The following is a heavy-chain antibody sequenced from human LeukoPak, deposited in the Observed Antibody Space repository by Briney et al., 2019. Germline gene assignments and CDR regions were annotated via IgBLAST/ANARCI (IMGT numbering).Heavy chain of an antibody. J-gene: IGHJ4*02. Sequence: SETLSLTCGVYGGSFSGYYWSWIRQPPGKGLEWIGEINHRGSTNYNPSLKSRVAISVDTSKNQFSLKLSSVTAADTVVYYCARLELMVYAIDYWGQGTLVTVSS. CDR2: INHRGST. D-gene: IGHD2-8*01. CDR3: ARLELMVYAIDY. CDR1: GGSFSGYY. V-gene: IGHV4-34*01.